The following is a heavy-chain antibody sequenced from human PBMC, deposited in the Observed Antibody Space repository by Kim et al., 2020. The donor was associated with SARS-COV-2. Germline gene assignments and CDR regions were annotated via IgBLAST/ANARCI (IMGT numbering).Heavy chain of an antibody. D-gene: IGHD3-22*01. Sequence: GGSLRLSCAASGFSVSATYMNWVRQAPGKGLEWVSVLYSGGNTFYADSVKGRFTITRDDSKNTVYLQMKSLRADDTAVYYCARVPYDSSGSGHYYYYYGMDVWGQGTTVTVSS. J-gene: IGHJ6*02. V-gene: IGHV3-53*01. CDR2: LYSGGNT. CDR3: ARVPYDSSGSGHYYYYYGMDV. CDR1: GFSVSATY.